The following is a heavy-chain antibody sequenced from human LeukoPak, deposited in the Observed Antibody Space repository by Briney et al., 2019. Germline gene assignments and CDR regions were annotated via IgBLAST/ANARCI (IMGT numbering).Heavy chain of an antibody. CDR1: GGSISNYY. D-gene: IGHD4-17*01. CDR2: IYYSGIT. V-gene: IGHV4-59*01. J-gene: IGHJ4*02. CDR3: ARVGSAVTTDFDY. Sequence: SETLSLTCTVSGGSISNYYWSWIRQPPGKGLEWIGYIYYSGITNYNPSPKGRVTVSVDTSKNQFSLKLSSVTAADTAVYYCARVGSAVTTDFDYWGQGTLVTVSS.